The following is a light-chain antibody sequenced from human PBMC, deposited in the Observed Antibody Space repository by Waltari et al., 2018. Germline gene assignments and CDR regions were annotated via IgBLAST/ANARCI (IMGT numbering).Light chain of an antibody. V-gene: IGLV1-44*01. CDR2: RSD. Sequence: QSVLTQPPSASGTPGQRVTISCSGSASNIGGNVVNWYPQPPGTAPKLLIYRSDQRPSGVPDRFSGSKSGTSASLAISGLQSEDEADYYCASWDDSLNGHWVFGGGTKVTVL. CDR3: ASWDDSLNGHWV. CDR1: ASNIGGNV. J-gene: IGLJ3*02.